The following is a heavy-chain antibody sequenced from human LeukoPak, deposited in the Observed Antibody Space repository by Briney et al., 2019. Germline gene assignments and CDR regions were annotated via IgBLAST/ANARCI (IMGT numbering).Heavy chain of an antibody. J-gene: IGHJ4*02. D-gene: IGHD6-13*01. CDR1: GFPFSSYS. CDR3: ARSIPYGTTWYGRSDY. V-gene: IGHV3-7*03. Sequence: GGSLRLSCAASGFPFSSYSMTWVRQVPGKGLEWVANIKPDGTTKFYVDSVKGRFTISRDNALNSLYLQMSSLRAEDTAIYYCARSIPYGTTWYGRSDYWGQGTLVTVSS. CDR2: IKPDGTTK.